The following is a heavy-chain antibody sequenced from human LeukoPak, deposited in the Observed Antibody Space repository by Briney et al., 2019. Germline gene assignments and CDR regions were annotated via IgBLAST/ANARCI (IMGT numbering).Heavy chain of an antibody. V-gene: IGHV1-69*13. Sequence: SVKVSCKASGGTFRNNAISWVRQAPGQGLEWMGGMIPIFGTANYAQKFQGRVTITADESTSTAYMELSSLRSEDTAVYYCASSHCSGGSCYLYYFDYWGQGTLVTVSS. J-gene: IGHJ4*02. D-gene: IGHD2-15*01. CDR1: GGTFRNNA. CDR2: MIPIFGTA. CDR3: ASSHCSGGSCYLYYFDY.